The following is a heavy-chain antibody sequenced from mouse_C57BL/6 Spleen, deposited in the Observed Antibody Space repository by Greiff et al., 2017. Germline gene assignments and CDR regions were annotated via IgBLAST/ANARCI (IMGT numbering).Heavy chain of an antibody. J-gene: IGHJ2*01. CDR1: GYTFTDYN. CDR2: INPNNGGT. CDR3: ARSNDGYYAYFDY. D-gene: IGHD2-3*01. Sequence: VQLQQSGPELVKPGASVKIPCKASGYTFTDYNMDWVKQSHGKSLEWIGDINPNNGGTIYNQKFKGKATLTVDKSSSTAYMELRSLTSEDTAVYYCARSNDGYYAYFDYWGQGTTLTVSS. V-gene: IGHV1-18*01.